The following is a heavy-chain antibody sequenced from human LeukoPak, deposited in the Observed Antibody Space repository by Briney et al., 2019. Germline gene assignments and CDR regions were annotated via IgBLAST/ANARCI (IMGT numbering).Heavy chain of an antibody. V-gene: IGHV3-23*01. CDR2: ISGSGGST. CDR3: ARRYYDSSGDDY. Sequence: GGTLRLSCAASGFTFSSYGMSWVRQAPGKGLEWVSAISGSGGSTYYADSVKGRFTISRDNSKNTLYLQMNSLRAEDTAVYYCARRYYDSSGDDYWGQGTLVTVSS. D-gene: IGHD3-22*01. J-gene: IGHJ4*02. CDR1: GFTFSSYG.